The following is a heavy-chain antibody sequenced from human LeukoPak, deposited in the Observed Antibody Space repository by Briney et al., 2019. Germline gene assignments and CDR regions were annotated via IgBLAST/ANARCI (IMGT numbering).Heavy chain of an antibody. CDR1: GFTFSSYS. D-gene: IGHD6-13*01. CDR2: ISSSSSYI. J-gene: IGHJ4*02. V-gene: IGHV3-21*01. CDR3: ARDGLAAAGTEPFDY. Sequence: GGSLRLSCAASGFTFSSYSMNWVRQAPGKGLEWVSSISSSSSYIYYAASVKGRFTISRDNAKNSLYLQMNSLRAEDTAVYYCARDGLAAAGTEPFDYWGQGTLVTVSS.